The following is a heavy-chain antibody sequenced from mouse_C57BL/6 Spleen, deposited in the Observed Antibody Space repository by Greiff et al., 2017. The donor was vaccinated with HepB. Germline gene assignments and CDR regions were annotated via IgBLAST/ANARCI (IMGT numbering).Heavy chain of an antibody. J-gene: IGHJ4*01. D-gene: IGHD2-2*01. CDR2: IDPENGDT. CDR3: TTPGYDCLAMDY. Sequence: VQLQQSGAELVRPGASVKLSCTASGFNIKDDYMHWVKQRPEQGLEWIGWIDPENGDTEYASKFQGKATITADTSSNTAYLQLSSLTSEDTAVYYCTTPGYDCLAMDYWGQGTSVTVSS. CDR1: GFNIKDDY. V-gene: IGHV14-4*01.